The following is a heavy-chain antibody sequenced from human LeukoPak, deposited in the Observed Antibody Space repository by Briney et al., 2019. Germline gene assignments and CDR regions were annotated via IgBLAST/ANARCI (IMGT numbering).Heavy chain of an antibody. CDR3: ARGHFLNYLIDY. CDR2: IIPIFGTA. V-gene: IGHV1-69*13. J-gene: IGHJ4*02. CDR1: GGTFSSYA. Sequence: GASVKVSCKASGGTFSSYAISWVRQAPGQGLEWMGGIIPIFGTANYAQKFQGRVTITADESTSTAYMELSSLRSEDTAAYYCARGHFLNYLIDYWGQGTLVTVSS. D-gene: IGHD3-3*02.